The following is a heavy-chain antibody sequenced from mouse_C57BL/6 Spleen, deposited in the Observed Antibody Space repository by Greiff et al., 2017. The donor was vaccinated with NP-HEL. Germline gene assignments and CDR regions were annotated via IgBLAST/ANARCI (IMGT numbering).Heavy chain of an antibody. D-gene: IGHD2-4*01. V-gene: IGHV1-42*01. J-gene: IGHJ3*01. Sequence: VQLKESGPELVKPGASVKISCKASGYSFTGYYMNWVKQSPEKSLEWIGEINPSTGGTTYNQKFKAKATLTVDKSSSTAYMQLKSLTSEDSAVYYCAHYDYDAFAYWGQGTLVTVSA. CDR2: INPSTGGT. CDR3: AHYDYDAFAY. CDR1: GYSFTGYY.